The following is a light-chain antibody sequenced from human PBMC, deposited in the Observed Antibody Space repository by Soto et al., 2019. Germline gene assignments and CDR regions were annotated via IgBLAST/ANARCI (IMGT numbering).Light chain of an antibody. CDR1: QAINNY. V-gene: IGKV1-16*02. CDR2: AAS. J-gene: IGKJ2*01. CDR3: QQYNRYPLYT. Sequence: DIRMTQSPSSLSASVRDRVTITCRASQAINNYLAWFQQQPGKAPKSLIFAASSLQSGVPSQFSGSGSGTDFTVTIRSLQPEDFAPYYCQQYNRYPLYTFGQGTMLEIK.